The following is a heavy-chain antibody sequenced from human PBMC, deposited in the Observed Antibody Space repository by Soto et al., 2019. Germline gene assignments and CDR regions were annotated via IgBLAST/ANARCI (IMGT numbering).Heavy chain of an antibody. CDR3: ARDKSGYSYGYLDY. CDR1: GLSFSSYG. Sequence: QPGGSLRLSCAASGLSFSSYGMHWVRQAPGKGLEWVAVIWYDGSYKYYADSAKGRFTISRDNSKNTLYLQMNSLRAEDTAVYYCARDKSGYSYGYLDYWGQGTLVTVSS. J-gene: IGHJ4*02. V-gene: IGHV3-33*01. CDR2: IWYDGSYK. D-gene: IGHD5-18*01.